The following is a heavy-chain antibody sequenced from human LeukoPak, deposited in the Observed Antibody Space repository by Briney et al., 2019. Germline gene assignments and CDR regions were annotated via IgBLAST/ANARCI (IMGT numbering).Heavy chain of an antibody. Sequence: ASVKVSCKASGGTFSSYAISWVRQAPGQGLEWMGGIIPIFGTANYAQKFQGRVTITADESTSTAYMELSSLRSEDTAVYYCARDRSSTYGSGSYYKGFDPWGQGTLVTVSS. CDR2: IIPIFGTA. CDR1: GGTFSSYA. D-gene: IGHD3-10*01. V-gene: IGHV1-69*13. J-gene: IGHJ5*02. CDR3: ARDRSSTYGSGSYYKGFDP.